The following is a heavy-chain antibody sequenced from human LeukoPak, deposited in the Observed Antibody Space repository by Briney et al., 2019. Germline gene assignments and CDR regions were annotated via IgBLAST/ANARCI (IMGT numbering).Heavy chain of an antibody. CDR1: GFTFSSYG. CDR2: ISYDGSNK. V-gene: IGHV3-30*03. J-gene: IGHJ4*02. CDR3: ADSSGWIDY. D-gene: IGHD6-19*01. Sequence: PGGSLRLSCAASGFTFSSYGMHWVRQAPGKGLEWVAVISYDGSNKYYADSVKGRFTISRDNSKNTLYLQMNSLRAEDTAVYYCADSSGWIDYWGQGTLVTVSS.